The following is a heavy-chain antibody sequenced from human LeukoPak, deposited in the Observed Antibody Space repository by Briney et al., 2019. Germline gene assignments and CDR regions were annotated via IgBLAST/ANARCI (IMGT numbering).Heavy chain of an antibody. CDR3: ARASRWITMVRGVIIGDYYYYMDA. J-gene: IGHJ6*03. CDR1: GGSFSGYY. Sequence: SETLSLTCAVYGGSFSGYYWSWIRQPPGKGLEWIGEINHSGSTNYNPSLKSRVTMSVDTSKNQFSLKLSSVTAADTAVYYCARASRWITMVRGVIIGDYYYYMDAWGKGTTVTISS. D-gene: IGHD3-10*01. CDR2: INHSGST. V-gene: IGHV4-34*01.